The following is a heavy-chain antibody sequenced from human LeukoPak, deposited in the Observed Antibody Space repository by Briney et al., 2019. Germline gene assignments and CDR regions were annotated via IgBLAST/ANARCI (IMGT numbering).Heavy chain of an antibody. Sequence: GASVKVSCKASGYTFTSYGISWVRQAPGQGLEWMGWISAYNGNTNYAQKLQGRVTMTTDTSTSTAYMELRSLRSGDTAVYYCARVSGDYVYYYYYMDVWGKGTTVTVSS. J-gene: IGHJ6*03. D-gene: IGHD4-17*01. CDR2: ISAYNGNT. CDR3: ARVSGDYVYYYYYMDV. CDR1: GYTFTSYG. V-gene: IGHV1-18*01.